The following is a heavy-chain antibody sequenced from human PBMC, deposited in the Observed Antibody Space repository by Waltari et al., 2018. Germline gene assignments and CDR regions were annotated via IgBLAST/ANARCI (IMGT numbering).Heavy chain of an antibody. V-gene: IGHV1-69*01. D-gene: IGHD2-2*01. J-gene: IGHJ5*02. CDR3: ARSVVVVPAAMGDWFDP. Sequence: LEWLGGIIPIFGRANYAQKFQGRVTITADESTSTAYMELSSLGSEDTTVYYCARSVVVVPAAMGDWFDPWGQGTLVTVSS. CDR2: IIPIFGRA.